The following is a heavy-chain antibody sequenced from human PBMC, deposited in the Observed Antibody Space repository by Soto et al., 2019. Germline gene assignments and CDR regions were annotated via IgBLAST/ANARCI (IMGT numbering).Heavy chain of an antibody. D-gene: IGHD3-22*01. Sequence: VQLLESGGGSVQPGGSLTLSCAASGFTFKNHAMTWVRQAPGKGLEWVASVSGGGSGPFYADSVRGRFIISRDNSYGALYLQMTTLRPEDTAVYYCAKDQSEVYSSAFNSPLEAWGQGTLVAVSS. CDR3: AKDQSEVYSSAFNSPLEA. CDR1: GFTFKNHA. CDR2: VSGGGSGP. V-gene: IGHV3-23*01. J-gene: IGHJ5*02.